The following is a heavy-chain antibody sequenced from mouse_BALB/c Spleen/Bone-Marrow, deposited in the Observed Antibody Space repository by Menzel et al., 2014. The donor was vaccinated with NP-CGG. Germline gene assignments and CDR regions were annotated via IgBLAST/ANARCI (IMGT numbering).Heavy chain of an antibody. CDR3: TRWDGNYLYWYFDV. CDR2: IYPSDSYT. V-gene: IGHV1-69*02. J-gene: IGHJ1*01. Sequence: VQLQQSGAELVRPGASVKLSCKASGYTFTTYWIHWVKQRPGQGLEWIGNIYPSDSYTNYNQKFKDEATLTVDKSSSTAYMQLSSPTSEDSAVYYCTRWDGNYLYWYFDVWGAGTTVTVSS. CDR1: GYTFTTYW. D-gene: IGHD2-1*01.